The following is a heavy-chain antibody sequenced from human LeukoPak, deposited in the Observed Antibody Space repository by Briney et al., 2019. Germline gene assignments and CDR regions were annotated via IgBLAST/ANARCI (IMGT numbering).Heavy chain of an antibody. D-gene: IGHD2-15*01. CDR2: VKQDGREK. J-gene: IGHJ5*02. Sequence: GGSLRLSCAASGFTFSSYWMSWVRQAPGKGLEWVGNVKQDGREKYHVDSVKGRFTISRDNAKHSLYLQMKSLRAEGTAVYYCARYGYCGGGSCNRLDPWGQGTLVAVSS. CDR3: ARYGYCGGGSCNRLDP. V-gene: IGHV3-7*01. CDR1: GFTFSSYW.